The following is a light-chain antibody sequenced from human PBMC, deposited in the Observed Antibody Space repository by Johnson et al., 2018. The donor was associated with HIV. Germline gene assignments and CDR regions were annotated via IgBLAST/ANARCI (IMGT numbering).Light chain of an antibody. Sequence: QSVLTQPPSVSAAPGQKVTISCSGSSSNIGNNYVSWYQQFPGTAPKLLIYDNNKRPSGIPDRFSCSKSGTSATLGITGLQTGDEAYYYCGIWSSSLSAYVCGTGTKVTVL. CDR2: DNN. CDR3: GIWSSSLSAYV. J-gene: IGLJ1*01. V-gene: IGLV1-51*01. CDR1: SSNIGNNY.